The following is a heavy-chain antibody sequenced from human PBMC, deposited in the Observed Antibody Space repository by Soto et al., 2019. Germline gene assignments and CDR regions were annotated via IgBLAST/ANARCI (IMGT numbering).Heavy chain of an antibody. CDR3: ARSVATIVSYFDY. CDR2: INHSGST. Sequence: SETLSLTCAAYGGSFSGYYWSWIRQPPGKGLEWIGEINHSGSTNYNPSLKSRVTISVDTSKNQFSLKLSSVTAADTAVYYCARSVATIVSYFDYWGQGTLVTVCS. D-gene: IGHD5-12*01. V-gene: IGHV4-34*01. J-gene: IGHJ4*02. CDR1: GGSFSGYY.